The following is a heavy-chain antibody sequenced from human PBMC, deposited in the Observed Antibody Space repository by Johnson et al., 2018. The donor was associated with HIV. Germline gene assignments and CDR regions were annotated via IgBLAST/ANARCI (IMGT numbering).Heavy chain of an antibody. CDR2: IQYDGSNK. J-gene: IGHJ3*02. V-gene: IGHV3-30*02. CDR3: AKDLPSGWDGGDACDI. Sequence: QVQLVESGGGVVQPGRSLRLSCAVSGFTFSSYGMHWVRQAPGKGLEWVAFIQYDGSNKYYADSVKGRFTISRDNSKNTLYLQMNSLRPEDTAVYYCAKDLPSGWDGGDACDIWGQGTMVIVSS. CDR1: GFTFSSYG. D-gene: IGHD6-19*01.